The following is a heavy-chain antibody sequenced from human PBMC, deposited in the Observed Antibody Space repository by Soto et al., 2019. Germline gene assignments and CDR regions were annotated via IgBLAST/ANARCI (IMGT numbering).Heavy chain of an antibody. Sequence: PSETLSLTCSVSGDSVSSRGYYWTWIRQHPGKGLEWIGYIYYSGSTYYNPSLKSRVTISVDTSKNQFSLKLSSVTAADTAVYYCARVWVELSIVVVPAAIDYWGQGTLVTVSS. D-gene: IGHD2-2*01. J-gene: IGHJ4*02. CDR1: GDSVSSRGYY. CDR3: ARVWVELSIVVVPAAIDY. CDR2: IYYSGST. V-gene: IGHV4-31*03.